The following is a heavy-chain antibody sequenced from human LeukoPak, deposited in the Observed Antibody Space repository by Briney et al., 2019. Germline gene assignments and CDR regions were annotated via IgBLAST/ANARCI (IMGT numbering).Heavy chain of an antibody. Sequence: GGSLRLSCEASGFPFSSYVMSWVRQAPGKGLEWVANIKQDGSEKYYVDSVKGRFTISRDNAKNSLYLQMNSLRAEDTAVYYCARDSSGWYILWGQGTLVTVSS. J-gene: IGHJ4*02. CDR2: IKQDGSEK. CDR1: GFPFSSYV. V-gene: IGHV3-7*01. CDR3: ARDSSGWYIL. D-gene: IGHD6-19*01.